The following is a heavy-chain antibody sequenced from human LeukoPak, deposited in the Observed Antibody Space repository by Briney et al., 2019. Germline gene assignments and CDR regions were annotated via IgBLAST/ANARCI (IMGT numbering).Heavy chain of an antibody. CDR1: GGSISSYY. CDR2: IYYSGST. V-gene: IGHV4-59*12. J-gene: IGHJ3*02. D-gene: IGHD2-15*01. CDR3: ARDRRIVVVVAASDAFDI. Sequence: SETLSLTCTVSGGSISSYYWSWIRQPPGKGLEWIGYIYYSGSTNYNPSLKSRVTISVDTSKNQFSLKLSSVTAADTAVYYCARDRRIVVVVAASDAFDIWGQGTMVTVSS.